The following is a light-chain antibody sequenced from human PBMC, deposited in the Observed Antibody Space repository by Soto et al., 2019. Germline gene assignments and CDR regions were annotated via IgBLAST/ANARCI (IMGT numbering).Light chain of an antibody. CDR2: KAS. V-gene: IGKV1-5*03. CDR1: QSINNW. CDR3: QQYDTYWT. J-gene: IGKJ1*01. Sequence: DIQMTQSPSTLSASVGDRVTITCRASQSINNWLVWYQQKPGKATKLLIYKASNVNIRVPSRISGSGSGTEITLTISSLQHDDFVTYYCQQYDTYWTFGQGTKVEIK.